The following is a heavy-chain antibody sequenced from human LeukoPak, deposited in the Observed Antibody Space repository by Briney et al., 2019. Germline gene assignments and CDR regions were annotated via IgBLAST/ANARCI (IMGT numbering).Heavy chain of an antibody. CDR3: ARDIAAESLDPSFQH. CDR2: ISSNGGST. Sequence: GGSLRLSCAASGFTFSSYAMHWVRQAPGKGLEYVSAISSNGGSTYYANSVKGRFTISRDNSKNTLYLQMGSLRAEDMAVYYCARDIAAESLDPSFQHWGQGTLVTVSS. CDR1: GFTFSSYA. V-gene: IGHV3-64*01. D-gene: IGHD6-25*01. J-gene: IGHJ1*01.